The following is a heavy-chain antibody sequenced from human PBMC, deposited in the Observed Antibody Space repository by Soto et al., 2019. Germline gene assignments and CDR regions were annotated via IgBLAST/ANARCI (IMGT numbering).Heavy chain of an antibody. J-gene: IGHJ5*02. CDR3: ARQPYDSSGYYVNWFDP. V-gene: IGHV1-69*13. CDR1: GYTFTGYY. D-gene: IGHD3-22*01. CDR2: IIPIFGTA. Sequence: GASVKVSCKASGYTFTGYYMHWVRQAPGQGLEWMGGIIPIFGTANYAQKFQGRVTITADESTSTAYMELSSLRSEDTAVYYCARQPYDSSGYYVNWFDPWGQGTLVTVSS.